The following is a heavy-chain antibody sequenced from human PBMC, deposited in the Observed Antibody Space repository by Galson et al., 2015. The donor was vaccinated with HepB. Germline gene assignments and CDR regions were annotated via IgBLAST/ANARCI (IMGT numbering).Heavy chain of an antibody. CDR1: GGSISSSSYY. J-gene: IGHJ4*02. V-gene: IGHV4-39*01. D-gene: IGHD6-19*01. Sequence: ETLSLTCTVSGGSISSSSYYWGWIRQSPGKGLEWIGSIYYSGNTHYNPSLKSRVTISIDTSKNQFSLKLSSVTAADTAVYYCARLYPAREVAVAATPYFDYWGQGTLVTVSS. CDR3: ARLYPAREVAVAATPYFDY. CDR2: IYYSGNT.